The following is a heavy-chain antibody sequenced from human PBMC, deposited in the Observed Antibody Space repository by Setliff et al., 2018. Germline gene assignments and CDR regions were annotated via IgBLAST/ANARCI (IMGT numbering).Heavy chain of an antibody. J-gene: IGHJ6*03. D-gene: IGHD5-12*01. V-gene: IGHV7-4-1*02. CDR1: GYMFTTYA. Sequence: ASVKVSCKASGYMFTTYAMSWIRQVPGQGFEWMGWINTNTGNPIYVQGFTGRFVFSLDTSVSTAYLQISSLKSEDSAVYYCARASRFGTIRYRGDYYMDVWGKGTTVTVSS. CDR3: ARASRFGTIRYRGDYYMDV. CDR2: INTNTGNP.